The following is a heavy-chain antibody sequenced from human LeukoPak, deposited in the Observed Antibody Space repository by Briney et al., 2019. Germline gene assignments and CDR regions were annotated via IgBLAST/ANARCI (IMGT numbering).Heavy chain of an antibody. CDR2: ISGSGGST. D-gene: IGHD3-10*01. CDR3: AKSIAYYGSGSYWGD. J-gene: IGHJ4*02. V-gene: IGHV3-23*01. Sequence: PGGSLRLSCAASGFTFSSYAMSWVRQAPVKGLEWVSAISGSGGSTYYADSVKGRFTISRDNSKNTLYLQMNSLRAEDTAVYYCAKSIAYYGSGSYWGDWGQGTLVTVSS. CDR1: GFTFSSYA.